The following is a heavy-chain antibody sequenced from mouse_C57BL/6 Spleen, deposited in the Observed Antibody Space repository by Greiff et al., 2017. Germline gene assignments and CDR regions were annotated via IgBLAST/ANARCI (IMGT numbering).Heavy chain of an antibody. J-gene: IGHJ2*01. CDR3: TRWQMERTL. Sequence: QVQLQQSGAELVRPGASVTLSCKASGYTFTDYEMHWVKQTPVHGLEWIGAIDPETGGTAYNQKFKGKAILTADKSSSTAYMELRSLTSEDSAVYYCTRWQMERTLWGQGTTLTVSS. D-gene: IGHD2-3*01. CDR1: GYTFTDYE. CDR2: IDPETGGT. V-gene: IGHV1-15*01.